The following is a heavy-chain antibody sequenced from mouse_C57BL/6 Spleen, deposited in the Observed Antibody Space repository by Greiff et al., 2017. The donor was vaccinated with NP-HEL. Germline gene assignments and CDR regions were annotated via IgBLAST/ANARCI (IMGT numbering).Heavy chain of an antibody. V-gene: IGHV1-55*01. J-gene: IGHJ3*01. CDR1: GYTFTSYW. CDR3: ARRLGRDGGFAY. Sequence: VQLQQPGAELVKPGASVKMSCKASGYTFTSYWITWVKQRPGQGLEWIGDIYPGSGSTNYNEKFKSKATLTVDTSSSTADMQLSSLTSEDSAVYYCARRLGRDGGFAYWGQGTLVTVSA. CDR2: IYPGSGST. D-gene: IGHD4-1*01.